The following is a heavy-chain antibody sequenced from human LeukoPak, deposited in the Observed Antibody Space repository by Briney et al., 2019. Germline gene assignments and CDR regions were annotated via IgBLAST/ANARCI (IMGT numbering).Heavy chain of an antibody. J-gene: IGHJ4*02. D-gene: IGHD3-22*01. V-gene: IGHV3-21*01. CDR1: GFTFSSYS. CDR2: VNTVSSYI. Sequence: GGSLRLSCAASGFTFSSYSFNWVRQAPGKGLEWVLSVNTVSSYIYYADSVRGRFTISRDNADNSLYLQMNGLRAEDTGVYYCARLRRNSDTSGYYYYYDYWGQGTLVTVSS. CDR3: ARLRRNSDTSGYYYYYDY.